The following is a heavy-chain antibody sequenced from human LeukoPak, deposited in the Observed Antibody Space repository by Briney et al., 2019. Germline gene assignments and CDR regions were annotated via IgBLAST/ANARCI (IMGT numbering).Heavy chain of an antibody. CDR3: AKDVAPDSGWDLDY. V-gene: IGHV3-23*01. J-gene: IGHJ4*02. CDR2: IYNRGGKI. D-gene: IGHD6-19*01. CDR1: GLTFSTYS. Sequence: GGSLRLSCAVCGLTFSTYSMAWVRQGPGGGVEGVSSIYNRGGKIFYPHSVKGRFPISRDHSHNMLYLQMNSLRVEDTAVYYCAKDVAPDSGWDLDYWGQGTLVPVSS.